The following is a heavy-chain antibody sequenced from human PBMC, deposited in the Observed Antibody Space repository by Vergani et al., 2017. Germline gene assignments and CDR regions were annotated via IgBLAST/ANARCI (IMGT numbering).Heavy chain of an antibody. V-gene: IGHV3-21*04. CDR1: GFTFSSYS. Sequence: EVQLVESGGGLVKRGGSLRLSCAASGFTFSSYSMNWVRQAPGKGLEWVSSISSSSSYIHYSDSLKGRFTISRDNAKNSLYQQMNSLRAEDTALYYCAKDHYDFWSGYPNLSPFDLWGRGTLVTVSS. J-gene: IGHJ2*01. D-gene: IGHD3-3*01. CDR3: AKDHYDFWSGYPNLSPFDL. CDR2: ISSSSSYI.